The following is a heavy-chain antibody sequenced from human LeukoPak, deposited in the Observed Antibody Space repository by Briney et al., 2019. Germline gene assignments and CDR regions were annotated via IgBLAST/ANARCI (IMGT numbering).Heavy chain of an antibody. D-gene: IGHD6-13*01. CDR2: ISAYNGNT. Sequence: ASVKVSCKASGYTFTSYGISWVRQAPGQGLEWMGWISAYNGNTNYAQKLQGRVTMSTDTSTSTAYMELRSLRSDDTAVYYCARVSAAAAGDLRFDPWGQGTLVTVSS. J-gene: IGHJ5*02. CDR3: ARVSAAAAGDLRFDP. CDR1: GYTFTSYG. V-gene: IGHV1-18*01.